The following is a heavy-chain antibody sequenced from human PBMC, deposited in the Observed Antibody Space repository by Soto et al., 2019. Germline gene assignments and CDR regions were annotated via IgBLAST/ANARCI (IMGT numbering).Heavy chain of an antibody. J-gene: IGHJ4*02. D-gene: IGHD6-19*01. CDR3: ARGPPGVAVAGTGNY. V-gene: IGHV4-39*01. Sequence: QLQLQESGPGLVKPSETLSLTCTVSGGSISSSSYYWGWIRQPPGKGLEWIGSIYYSGSTYYNPSPKSRVTISVDTSKNQFSLKLSSVTAADTAVYYCARGPPGVAVAGTGNYWGQGTLVTVSS. CDR1: GGSISSSSYY. CDR2: IYYSGST.